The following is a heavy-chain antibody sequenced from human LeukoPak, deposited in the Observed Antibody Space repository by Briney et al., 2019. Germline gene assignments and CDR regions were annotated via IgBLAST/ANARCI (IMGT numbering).Heavy chain of an antibody. V-gene: IGHV3-23*01. CDR2: ISGSGGGT. CDR1: GFSFSTYV. D-gene: IGHD3-3*01. CDR3: ARVPTLSLYVLRIYC. Sequence: GGSLRLSWAASGFSFSTYVMSWVRQAPGKGLEWVSAISGSGGGTYYADSVKGRFTISRDNSKNTLYLQMSSLRAEDTAVYYCARVPTLSLYVLRIYCWGQGTLVTVSS. J-gene: IGHJ4*02.